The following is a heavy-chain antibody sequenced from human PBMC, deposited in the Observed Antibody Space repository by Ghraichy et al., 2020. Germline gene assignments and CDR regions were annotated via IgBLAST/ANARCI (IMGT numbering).Heavy chain of an antibody. Sequence: GGSLRLSCAASGFTFSSYGMHWVRQAPGKGLEWVAVISYDGSNKYYADSVKGRFTISRDNSKNTLYLQMNSLRAEDTAVYYCAKGEWLFETSLDYWGQGTLVTVSS. D-gene: IGHD3-3*01. CDR1: GFTFSSYG. CDR3: AKGEWLFETSLDY. CDR2: ISYDGSNK. J-gene: IGHJ4*02. V-gene: IGHV3-30*18.